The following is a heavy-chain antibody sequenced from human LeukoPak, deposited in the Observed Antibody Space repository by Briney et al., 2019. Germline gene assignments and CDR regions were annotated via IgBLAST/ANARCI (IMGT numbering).Heavy chain of an antibody. Sequence: ASVKVSCKASGYTFPSYAFSWVRQAPGQGLEWMGWITTYNGNTDYAQNLQGRVTMTTDTSTSTAYMELRSLRSDDTAVYYCARGYSYGYGPLDYWGQGTLVTVSS. CDR3: ARGYSYGYGPLDY. J-gene: IGHJ4*02. D-gene: IGHD5-18*01. CDR2: ITTYNGNT. V-gene: IGHV1-18*01. CDR1: GYTFPSYA.